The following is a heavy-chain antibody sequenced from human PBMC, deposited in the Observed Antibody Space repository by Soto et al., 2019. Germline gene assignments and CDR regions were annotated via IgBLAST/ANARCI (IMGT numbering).Heavy chain of an antibody. D-gene: IGHD3-10*01. Sequence: QVHLQESGPGLVKPSGTLSLTCGVFGGSISSTNWWTWVRQPPGKGLEWIGEISQSGTTNYNPSLRSRVTISVDKSKNQFSLKLSSVTAADTAVYYCARSCPSSAGPSFYYYGLDVWGQGTTVTVSS. CDR3: ARSCPSSAGPSFYYYGLDV. CDR1: GGSISSTNW. J-gene: IGHJ6*02. V-gene: IGHV4-4*02. CDR2: ISQSGTT.